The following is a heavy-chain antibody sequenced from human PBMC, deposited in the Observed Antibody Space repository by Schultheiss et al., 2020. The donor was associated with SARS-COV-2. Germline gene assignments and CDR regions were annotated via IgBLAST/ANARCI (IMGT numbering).Heavy chain of an antibody. CDR1: GYSFTSYW. CDR3: ARHRRSTTVTPSYVDY. V-gene: IGHV5-51*01. D-gene: IGHD4-17*01. J-gene: IGHJ4*02. Sequence: GESLKISCKGSGYSFTSYWIGWVRQMPGKGLEWMGIIYPGDSDTRYSPSFQGQVTISVDKSISTAYLQWNSLKASDTAMYYCARHRRSTTVTPSYVDYWGQGTLVTVSS. CDR2: IYPGDSDT.